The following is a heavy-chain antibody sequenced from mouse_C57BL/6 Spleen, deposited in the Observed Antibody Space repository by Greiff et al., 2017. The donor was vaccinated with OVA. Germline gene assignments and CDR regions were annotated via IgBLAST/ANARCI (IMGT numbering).Heavy chain of an antibody. J-gene: IGHJ3*01. CDR3: ARDAGRN. V-gene: IGHV7-1*01. CDR1: GFTFSDFY. Sequence: EVKVVESGGGLVQSGRSLRLSCATSGFTFSDFYMEWVRQAPGKGLEWIAASRNKANDYTTEYSASVKGRFIVSRDTSQSILYLQMNALRAEDTAIYYCARDAGRNWGQGTLVTVSA. CDR2: SRNKANDYTT.